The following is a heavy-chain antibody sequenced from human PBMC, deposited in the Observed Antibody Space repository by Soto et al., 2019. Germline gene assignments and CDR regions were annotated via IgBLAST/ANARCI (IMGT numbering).Heavy chain of an antibody. J-gene: IGHJ5*02. V-gene: IGHV3-74*01. CDR3: VRGDGYYYDGNGYLGRP. Sequence: EVQLVESGGGLVQPGGSLRLSCTASGFTFSSYWMHWVRQAPGKGLEWVSRIKSDGSCALYADSMEGRLTISRDNANNTMYQQNNSLRAEDTAVYDCVRGDGYYYDGNGYLGRPWGQGTLVTVCS. CDR1: GFTFSSYW. CDR2: IKSDGSCA. D-gene: IGHD3-22*01.